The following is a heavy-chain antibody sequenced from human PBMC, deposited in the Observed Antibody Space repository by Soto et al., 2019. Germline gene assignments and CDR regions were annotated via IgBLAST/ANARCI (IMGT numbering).Heavy chain of an antibody. CDR3: ARLGSSGWYQGSYFDY. Sequence: QLQLQESGPGLVRPSETLSLICTVSGGSITRNDHYWGWIRQSPGKGLEWIGDIKSSGSTNYNLSLKSRGCMSVETSKNQFSLEMNSVTAADTAVYYCARLGSSGWYQGSYFDYWGQGTLVTVSS. CDR1: GGSITRNDHY. J-gene: IGHJ4*02. V-gene: IGHV4-39*01. CDR2: IKSSGST. D-gene: IGHD6-19*01.